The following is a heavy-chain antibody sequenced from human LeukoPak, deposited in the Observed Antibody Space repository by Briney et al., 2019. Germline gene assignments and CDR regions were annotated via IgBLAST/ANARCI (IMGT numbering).Heavy chain of an antibody. Sequence: SQTLSLTCTVSGGSISSGGYYWSWIRQHPGKGLEWIGYIYYSGSTYYNPSLRSRVTISVDTSKNQFSLKLSSVTAADTAVYYCARYDFWSGSADYWGQGTLVTVSS. CDR1: GGSISSGGYY. D-gene: IGHD3-3*01. V-gene: IGHV4-31*03. J-gene: IGHJ4*02. CDR2: IYYSGST. CDR3: ARYDFWSGSADY.